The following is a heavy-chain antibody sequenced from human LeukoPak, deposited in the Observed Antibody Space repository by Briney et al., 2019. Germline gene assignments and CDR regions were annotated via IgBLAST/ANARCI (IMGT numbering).Heavy chain of an antibody. D-gene: IGHD6-13*01. CDR2: MNPNSGNT. V-gene: IGHV1-8*01. CDR3: AKSIAAAGKFDY. CDR1: GYTFTSYD. J-gene: IGHJ4*02. Sequence: ASVKVSCKASGYTFTSYDINWVRQATGQGLEWMGWMNPNSGNTGYAQKFQGRVTMTRNTSISTAYMELNSLRAEDTAVYYCAKSIAAAGKFDYWGQGTLVTVSS.